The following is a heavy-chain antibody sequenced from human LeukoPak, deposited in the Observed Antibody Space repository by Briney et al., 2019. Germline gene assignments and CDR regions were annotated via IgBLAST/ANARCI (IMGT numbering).Heavy chain of an antibody. CDR1: GYTFTGYY. V-gene: IGHV1-8*02. CDR2: MNPNSGNT. J-gene: IGHJ4*02. D-gene: IGHD3-10*01. Sequence: GASVKVSCKASGYTFTGYYMHWVRQATGQGLEWMGWMNPNSGNTGYAQKFQGRVTMTRNTSISTAYMELSSLRSEDTAVYYCARGGGWFGEPPLDYWGQGTLVTVSS. CDR3: ARGGGWFGEPPLDY.